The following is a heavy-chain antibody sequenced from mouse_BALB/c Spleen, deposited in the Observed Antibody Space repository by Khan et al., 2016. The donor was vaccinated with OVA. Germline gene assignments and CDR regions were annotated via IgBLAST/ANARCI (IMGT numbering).Heavy chain of an antibody. V-gene: IGHV1-9*01. Sequence: VQLQQSGAELMKPGASVKISCKATGYTFSTYWIEWVKQRPGHGLEWIGENLSGYFSTNYTAKFKGKATFTADTSYTTATLQLSSLTSEDAAVYYCARGGLRLRFFYTMDYWGQGTSVTVSS. J-gene: IGHJ4*01. CDR3: ARGGLRLRFFYTMDY. CDR1: GYTFSTYW. D-gene: IGHD1-2*01. CDR2: NLSGYFST.